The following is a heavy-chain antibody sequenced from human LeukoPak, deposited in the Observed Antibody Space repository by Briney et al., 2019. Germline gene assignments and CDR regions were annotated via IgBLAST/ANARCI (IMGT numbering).Heavy chain of an antibody. V-gene: IGHV1-2*02. CDR1: GYTFTGYY. J-gene: IGHJ5*02. D-gene: IGHD2-8*01. CDR2: INPNSGGT. Sequence: ASVKVSCKASGYTFTGYYMHWVRQAPGQGLEWMGWINPNSGGTNYAQKFQGRVTMTRDTSISTAYMELSRLRSDDTAVYYCARGLVPMVYAIQRCWFDPWGQGTLVTVSS. CDR3: ARGLVPMVYAIQRCWFDP.